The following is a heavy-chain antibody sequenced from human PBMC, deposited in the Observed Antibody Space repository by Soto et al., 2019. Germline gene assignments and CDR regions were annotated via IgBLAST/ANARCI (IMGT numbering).Heavy chain of an antibody. CDR1: GFTVSDNY. D-gene: IGHD3-10*01. V-gene: IGHV3-66*01. CDR3: ARALVRGLMDV. CDR2: IYSGGST. J-gene: IGHJ6*02. Sequence: EVQLVESGGGLVRPGGSLRLSCTASGFTVSDNYMSWVRQAAGKGLEWVSVIYSGGSTYYADSVEGRFTISRDNSKNMLYLQMNSLRAEDTAVYYCARALVRGLMDVWGQGTTVTVSS.